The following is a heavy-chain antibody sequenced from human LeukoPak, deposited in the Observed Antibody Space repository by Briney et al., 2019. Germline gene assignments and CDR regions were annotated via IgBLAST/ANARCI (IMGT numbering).Heavy chain of an antibody. J-gene: IGHJ4*02. CDR2: INHSGST. V-gene: IGHV4-34*01. CDR3: ARGDGPSYLVSSFDY. Sequence: SETLSLTCAVYGGSFSGYYWSWIRQPPGKGLEWIGEINHSGSTNYNPSLKSRVTISVDTSKNQFSLKLSSVTAADTAVYYCARGDGPSYLVSSFDYWGQGTLVTVSS. CDR1: GGSFSGYY. D-gene: IGHD3-16*01.